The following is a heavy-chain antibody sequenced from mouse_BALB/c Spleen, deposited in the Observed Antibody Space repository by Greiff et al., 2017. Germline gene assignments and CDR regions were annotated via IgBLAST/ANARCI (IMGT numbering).Heavy chain of an antibody. J-gene: IGHJ4*01. CDR1: GDSITSGY. Sequence: EVKLVESGPSLVKPSQTLSLTCSVTGDSITSGYWNWIRKFPGNKLEYMGYISYSGSTYYNPSLKSRISITRDTSKNQYYLQLNSVTTEDTATYYCAKYDYEVYYAMDYWGQGTSVTVSS. D-gene: IGHD2-4*01. CDR2: ISYSGST. V-gene: IGHV3-8*02. CDR3: AKYDYEVYYAMDY.